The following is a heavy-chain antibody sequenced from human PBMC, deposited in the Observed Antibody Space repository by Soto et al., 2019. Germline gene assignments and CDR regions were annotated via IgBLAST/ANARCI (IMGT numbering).Heavy chain of an antibody. V-gene: IGHV4-34*01. CDR2: INHSGST. D-gene: IGHD6-13*01. CDR1: GGSFSGYY. Sequence: SETLSLTCAVYGGSFSGYYWSWIRQPPGKGLEWIGGINHSGSTNYNPSLKSRVTISVDTSKNQFSLKLSSVTAADTAVYYCARGRAAAVKKGDFDYWGQGTLVTVSS. CDR3: ARGRAAAVKKGDFDY. J-gene: IGHJ4*02.